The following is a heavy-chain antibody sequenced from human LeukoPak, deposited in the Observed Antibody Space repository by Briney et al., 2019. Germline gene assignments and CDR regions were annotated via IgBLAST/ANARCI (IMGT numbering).Heavy chain of an antibody. CDR1: GGSFSGYY. D-gene: IGHD4-17*01. CDR2: INHSGST. V-gene: IGHV4-34*01. CDR3: ATVTTPWYYYGMDV. J-gene: IGHJ6*02. Sequence: PSETLSLTCAVYGGSFSGYYWSWIRQPPGKGLEWIGEINHSGSTNYNPSLKSRVTISVDTSKNQFPLKLSSVTAADTAVYYCATVTTPWYYYGMDVWGQGTTVTVSS.